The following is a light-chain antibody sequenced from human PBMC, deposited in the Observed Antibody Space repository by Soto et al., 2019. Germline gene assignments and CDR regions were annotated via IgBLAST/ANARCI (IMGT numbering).Light chain of an antibody. V-gene: IGLV2-8*01. CDR1: SSDVGGYNY. Sequence: QSVLTQPPSXXXSPXXXXXISCTGTSSDVGGYNYVSWYQQHPGKVPKLMVYEVNKRPSGVPDRFSGSKSGNTASLTVSGLQAEDEADYYCTSYAGGNNVFGTGTKVTVL. J-gene: IGLJ1*01. CDR2: EVN. CDR3: TSYAGGNNV.